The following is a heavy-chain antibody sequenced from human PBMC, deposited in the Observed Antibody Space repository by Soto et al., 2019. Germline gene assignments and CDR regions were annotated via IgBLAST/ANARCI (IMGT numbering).Heavy chain of an antibody. CDR3: ARSKGGFWSGYYTFDP. CDR1: GGSISSGGYS. Sequence: QLQLQESGSGLVKPSQTLSLTCAVSGGSISSGGYSWSWIRQPPGKGLEWIGYIYHSGSTYYNPSLKSRVTVSVDRSKNQFSLKLSSVTAADTAVYYCARSKGGFWSGYYTFDPWGQGTLVTVSS. V-gene: IGHV4-30-2*01. D-gene: IGHD3-3*01. CDR2: IYHSGST. J-gene: IGHJ5*02.